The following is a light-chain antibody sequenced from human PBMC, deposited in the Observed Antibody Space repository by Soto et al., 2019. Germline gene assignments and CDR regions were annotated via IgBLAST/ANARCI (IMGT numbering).Light chain of an antibody. J-gene: IGKJ2*01. Sequence: EIVLTQSPGALSLSPGERATLSGRASQSVSSSYLAWYQQKPGQAPRILIYGACSRATGIPDRFSGSGSGTDFTLTISRLELEDFAVYYCQQYGSSPTGYTFGQGTKMEIK. CDR3: QQYGSSPTGYT. V-gene: IGKV3-20*01. CDR2: GAC. CDR1: QSVSSSY.